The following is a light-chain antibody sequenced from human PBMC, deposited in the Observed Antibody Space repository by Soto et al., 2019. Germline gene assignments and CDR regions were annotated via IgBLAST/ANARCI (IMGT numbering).Light chain of an antibody. Sequence: QSALTQPASVSGSPGQSINISCTGTSSDVGGYNYVSWYQQHPGKAPTVMIYEVSNRPSGVSSRFSGFKSGNTAFLTISGLQTEDEADYYCQAYDYSLTAFVFGGGTKLTVL. CDR1: SSDVGGYNY. J-gene: IGLJ3*02. CDR3: QAYDYSLTAFV. CDR2: EVS. V-gene: IGLV2-14*03.